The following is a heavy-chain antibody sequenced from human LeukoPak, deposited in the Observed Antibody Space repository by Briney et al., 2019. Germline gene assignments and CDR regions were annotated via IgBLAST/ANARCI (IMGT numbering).Heavy chain of an antibody. CDR2: ISGSGGST. CDR1: GFTFSTYA. Sequence: AGGSLRLFCAGSGFTFSTYAMTWVRQAPGKGLEWVSAISGSGGSTYYADSVKGRFTISRDNAKNTLYLQMNSLRAEDTAVYYCATGVTAFDYWGQGSLVTVSS. D-gene: IGHD3-10*01. CDR3: ATGVTAFDY. V-gene: IGHV3-23*01. J-gene: IGHJ4*02.